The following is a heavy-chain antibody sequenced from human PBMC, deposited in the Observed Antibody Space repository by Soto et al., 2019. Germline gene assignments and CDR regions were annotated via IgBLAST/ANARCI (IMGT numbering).Heavy chain of an antibody. CDR2: IGSSSSYT. D-gene: IGHD3-9*01. J-gene: IGHJ4*02. V-gene: IGHV3-11*05. CDR1: GFPFSDYY. Sequence: QVQLVESGGDLVKPGGSLRLSCAASGFPFSDYYMSWTRQAPGKGLEWVSSIGSSSSYTNYADSVKGRFTISRDNAKNSLYLQLNSLRAEDTAVYYCARRRPTGYYNYWGQGTLVTVSA. CDR3: ARRRPTGYYNY.